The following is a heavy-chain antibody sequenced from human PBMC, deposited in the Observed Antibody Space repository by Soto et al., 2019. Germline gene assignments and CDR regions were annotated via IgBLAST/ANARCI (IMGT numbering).Heavy chain of an antibody. D-gene: IGHD5-12*01. CDR2: ISYDGSNK. CDR3: AKDLEGGYDSGLDAFDI. Sequence: QVQLVESGGGVVQPGRSLRLSCAASGFTFSSYGMHWVRQAPGKGLEWVAVISYDGSNKYYADSVKGRFTISRDNSKNPLYLQMNSLRAEDTAVYYCAKDLEGGYDSGLDAFDIWGQGTMVTVSS. J-gene: IGHJ3*02. V-gene: IGHV3-30*18. CDR1: GFTFSSYG.